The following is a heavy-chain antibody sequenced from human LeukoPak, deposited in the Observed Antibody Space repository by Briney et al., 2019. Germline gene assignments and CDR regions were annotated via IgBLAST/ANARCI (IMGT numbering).Heavy chain of an antibody. V-gene: IGHV3-64*01. CDR3: ARDSAESSFDI. CDR1: GFTFSSYA. J-gene: IGHJ3*02. CDR2: ISSNGGST. Sequence: PGGSLRLSCAASGFTFSSYAMHWVHQAPGKGLEYVSAISSNGGSTYYANSVKGRFTISRDNSKNTLYLQMGSLRAEDMAVYYCARDSAESSFDIWGQGTMVTVSS.